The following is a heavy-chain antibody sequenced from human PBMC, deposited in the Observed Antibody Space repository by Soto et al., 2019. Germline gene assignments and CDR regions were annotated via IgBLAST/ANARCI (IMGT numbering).Heavy chain of an antibody. Sequence: QVQLVESGGGVVQPGRSLRLSCAASGFTFSSYAMHWVRQAPGKGLEWVAVRSYDGSDKYYADSVKGRFTISRANSKDTLNLQMNRLRADDTAVYYCAKALGELSPESYDYWGQGTLITVSS. D-gene: IGHD3-16*02. J-gene: IGHJ4*02. V-gene: IGHV3-30*18. CDR1: GFTFSSYA. CDR2: RSYDGSDK. CDR3: AKALGELSPESYDY.